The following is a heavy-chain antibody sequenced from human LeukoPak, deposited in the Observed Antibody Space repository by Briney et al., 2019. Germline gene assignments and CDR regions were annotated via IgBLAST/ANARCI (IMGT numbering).Heavy chain of an antibody. CDR2: IHTSGIT. V-gene: IGHV4-61*02. CDR1: GGSISSGSYY. D-gene: IGHD3-3*01. CDR3: ADTIFGVGS. Sequence: PSETLSLTCTVSGGSISSGSYYWSWIRQPAGKGLEWIGRIHTSGITNYNPSLKSRVTISVDTSKNQFSLKLSSVTAADTAVYYCADTIFGVGSWGQGTLVTVSS. J-gene: IGHJ5*02.